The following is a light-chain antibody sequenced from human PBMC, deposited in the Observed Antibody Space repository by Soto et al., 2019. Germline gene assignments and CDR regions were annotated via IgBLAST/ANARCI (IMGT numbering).Light chain of an antibody. V-gene: IGLV2-23*01. CDR1: SSDVVSSNL. Sequence: QSVLTQPASVSGSPGQSITISCTGTSSDVVSSNLVSWYQQHPHRAPKLIIYEGARRPSGVSGRFSASMSGNTASLRISGLRAEDEADYYCCSFAPFTTSYVFGTGTKVTVL. J-gene: IGLJ1*01. CDR2: EGA. CDR3: CSFAPFTTSYV.